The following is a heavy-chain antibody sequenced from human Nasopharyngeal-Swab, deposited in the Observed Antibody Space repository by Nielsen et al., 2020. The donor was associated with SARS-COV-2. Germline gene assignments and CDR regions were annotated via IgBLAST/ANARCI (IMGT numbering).Heavy chain of an antibody. V-gene: IGHV3-23*01. CDR1: GFTFSNYA. CDR3: ARDGLDYDFWSAYFMDV. D-gene: IGHD3-3*01. CDR2: ITGTGGST. J-gene: IGHJ6*02. Sequence: GESLQISCAASGFTFSNYAMSWVRQAPGKGLEWVSHITGTGGSTYYADSVKGRFTISRDNAKNSLYLQMNSLRAEDTAVYYCARDGLDYDFWSAYFMDVWGQGTTVTVSS.